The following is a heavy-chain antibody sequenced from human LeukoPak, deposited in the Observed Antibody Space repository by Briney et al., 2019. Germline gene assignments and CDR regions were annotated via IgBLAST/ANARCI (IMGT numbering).Heavy chain of an antibody. V-gene: IGHV4-4*07. CDR1: GGSISSYS. J-gene: IGHJ4*02. CDR3: VDFDFDY. CDR2: LYASGST. Sequence: SETLSLTCTVSGGSISSYSWSWIRQPAGKGLEWIGRLYASGSTNYNPSLKSRVTMSVDTSKNQFSLKLSSVTAADTAVYYCVDFDFDYWGQGTLVTVPS.